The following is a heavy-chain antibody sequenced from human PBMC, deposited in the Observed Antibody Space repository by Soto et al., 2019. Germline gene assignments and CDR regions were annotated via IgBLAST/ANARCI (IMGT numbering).Heavy chain of an antibody. Sequence: SVKVSCKASGGTFSSYAISWVRQAPGQGLEWMGGIIPIFGTANYAQKFQGRVTITADESTSTAYMELSSLRSEDTAVYYCASIGGAPSPHIDYWGQGTLVTVSS. CDR3: ASIGGAPSPHIDY. CDR1: GGTFSSYA. J-gene: IGHJ4*02. D-gene: IGHD3-16*01. CDR2: IIPIFGTA. V-gene: IGHV1-69*13.